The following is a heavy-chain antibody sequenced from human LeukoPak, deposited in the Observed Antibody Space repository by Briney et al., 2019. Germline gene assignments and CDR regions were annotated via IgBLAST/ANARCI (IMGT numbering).Heavy chain of an antibody. J-gene: IGHJ4*02. CDR1: GFTFSSYS. CDR3: ARERAYYDILTGYRY. V-gene: IGHV3-21*01. Sequence: PGGSLRLSCAASGFTFSSYSMNWVRQAPGKGLEWVSSISSSSSYIYYADSVKGRFTIPRDNAKNSLYLQMNSLRAEDTAVYYCARERAYYDILTGYRYWGQGTLVTVSS. CDR2: ISSSSSYI. D-gene: IGHD3-9*01.